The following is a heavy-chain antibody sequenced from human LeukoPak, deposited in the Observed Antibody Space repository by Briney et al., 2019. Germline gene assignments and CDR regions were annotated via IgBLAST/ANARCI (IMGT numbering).Heavy chain of an antibody. CDR2: ISAYNGNT. J-gene: IGHJ4*02. CDR1: GYTFTSYG. CDR3: ARDHRVRGVIGY. Sequence: GASVKVSCKASGYTFTSYGISWVRQAPGQGLEWMGWISAYNGNTNYAQKLQGRVTMTTDTSMSTAYIELRSLRSDDTAVYYCARDHRVRGVIGYWGQGTLVTVSS. D-gene: IGHD3-10*01. V-gene: IGHV1-18*01.